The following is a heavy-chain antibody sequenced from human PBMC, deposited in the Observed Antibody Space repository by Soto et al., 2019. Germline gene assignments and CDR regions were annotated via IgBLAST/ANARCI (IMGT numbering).Heavy chain of an antibody. D-gene: IGHD2-15*01. J-gene: IGHJ6*03. CDR2: ISSSSSNI. CDR3: ARDPRYCRGGNCYSHFYYYYMDV. Sequence: EEQLVESGGGLVQPGGSLRLSCAASGFRFSGYSMNWVRQAPGKGLEWLSYISSSSSNIYYADSVKGRFTISRDNAKNSLYLQMSSLRAEDTAVYYCARDPRYCRGGNCYSHFYYYYMDVWGKGTTVTVSS. CDR1: GFRFSGYS. V-gene: IGHV3-48*01.